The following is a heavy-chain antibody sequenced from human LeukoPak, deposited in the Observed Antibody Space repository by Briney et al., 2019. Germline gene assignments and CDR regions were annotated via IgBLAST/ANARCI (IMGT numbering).Heavy chain of an antibody. CDR1: GYSISSGYY. D-gene: IGHD6-19*01. J-gene: IGHJ4*02. CDR2: IYHSGST. Sequence: SETLSLTCAVSGYSISSGYYWGWIRPPPGKGLEWIGIIYHSGSTYYNPSLKSRVTISVDKSKNQFSLKLSSVTAGDTAVYYCARDELVDIRGWYGSHWGQGTLVTVSS. V-gene: IGHV4-38-2*02. CDR3: ARDELVDIRGWYGSH.